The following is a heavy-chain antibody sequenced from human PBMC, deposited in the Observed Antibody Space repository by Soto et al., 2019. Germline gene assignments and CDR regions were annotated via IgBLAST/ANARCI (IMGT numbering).Heavy chain of an antibody. CDR1: GFTFSSYG. D-gene: IGHD1-26*01. V-gene: IGHV3-33*01. CDR3: ASTVGAAWYFDY. CDR2: IWYDGSNK. Sequence: PGGSLRLSCAASGFTFSSYGMHWVRQAPGKGLEWVAVIWYDGSNKYYADSVKGRFTISRDNSKNTLYLQMNRLRAEEXDVYXCASTVGAAWYFDYWGQGTXXTSPQ. J-gene: IGHJ4*01.